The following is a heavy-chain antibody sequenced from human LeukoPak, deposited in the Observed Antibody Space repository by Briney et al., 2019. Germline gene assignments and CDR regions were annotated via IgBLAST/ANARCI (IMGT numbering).Heavy chain of an antibody. D-gene: IGHD3-22*01. V-gene: IGHV3-48*04. J-gene: IGHJ4*02. Sequence: GRSLRLSCAASGFTFNSYSMNWVRQAPGKGLEWVSYISSSYGTIYYADSVKGRFTISSDNAKNSLYLQMNSLRAEDTAVYYCARAGIMHYYDSSGFYYPSNFDYWGQGTLVTVSS. CDR2: ISSSYGTI. CDR1: GFTFNSYS. CDR3: ARAGIMHYYDSSGFYYPSNFDY.